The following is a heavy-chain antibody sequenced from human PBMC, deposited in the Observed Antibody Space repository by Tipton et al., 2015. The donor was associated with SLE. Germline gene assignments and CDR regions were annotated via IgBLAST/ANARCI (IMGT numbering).Heavy chain of an antibody. D-gene: IGHD3-10*01. Sequence: TLSLTCTVSGGSINSYYWSWIRQPPGKGLEWIGYIYYSGSTNYNASLKSRVTISVDTVKNQFSLKLTSVTAADTAVYYCARQRLRLLSPLDAWGQGTTVTVS. CDR2: IYYSGST. J-gene: IGHJ6*02. CDR3: ARQRLRLLSPLDA. V-gene: IGHV4-59*07. CDR1: GGSINSYY.